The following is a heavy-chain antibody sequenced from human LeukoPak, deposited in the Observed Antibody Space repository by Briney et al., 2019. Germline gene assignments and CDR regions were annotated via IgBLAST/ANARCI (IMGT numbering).Heavy chain of an antibody. Sequence: ASETLSLTCTVSGGSISSYYWSWIRQPPGKGLEGIGYIYTSGSTNYNPSLKSRVTISVDTSTNQFSLRLSSVTAADTAVYYCARVGSSGWSLRGVFDYWGQGTLVTVSS. V-gene: IGHV4-4*09. CDR2: IYTSGST. CDR1: GGSISSYY. D-gene: IGHD6-19*01. CDR3: ARVGSSGWSLRGVFDY. J-gene: IGHJ4*02.